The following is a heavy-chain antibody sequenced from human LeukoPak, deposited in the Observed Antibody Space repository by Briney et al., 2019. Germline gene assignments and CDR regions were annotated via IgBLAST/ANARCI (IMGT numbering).Heavy chain of an antibody. Sequence: TGGSLRLSCSASGFTFTSHWMHWVRQAPGKGLVWVSRLNSDGSSARYADSVKGRFTISRDNAKNTVYLHMNSLRVEDTAVYYCARERYYSGPDAFDIWGQGTWSPSLQ. D-gene: IGHD6-19*01. CDR3: ARERYYSGPDAFDI. J-gene: IGHJ3*02. V-gene: IGHV3-74*01. CDR1: GFTFTSHW. CDR2: LNSDGSSA.